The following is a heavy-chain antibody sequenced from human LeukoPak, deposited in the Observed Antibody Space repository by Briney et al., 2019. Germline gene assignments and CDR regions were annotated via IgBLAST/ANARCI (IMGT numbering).Heavy chain of an antibody. CDR2: IKEDGSEK. J-gene: IGHJ4*02. V-gene: IGHV3-7*01. Sequence: GGSLRLSCAADGFTFRKHWMSWVRQAMGKGLECVAKIKEDGSEKHYVDSVKGRFTISRDNTKDSLYLQMNSLRAEDTAVYYCARDYTGGWNDYWGQGTLVIVSS. CDR1: GFTFRKHW. CDR3: ARDYTGGWNDY. D-gene: IGHD7-27*01.